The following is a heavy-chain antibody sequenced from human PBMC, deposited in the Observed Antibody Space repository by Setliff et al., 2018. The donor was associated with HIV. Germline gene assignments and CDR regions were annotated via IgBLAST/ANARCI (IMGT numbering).Heavy chain of an antibody. CDR2: INTSGST. CDR1: GGSVSSYY. Sequence: PSETLSLTCTVSGGSVSSYYWAWIRQSAGKGLEWIGHINTSGSTKYNPSLKSRVTISIDTSKSQISLKLTSVTAADTAMYHCARVYYFDSSGYYQRGDVFDIWGQGTMVTVSS. D-gene: IGHD3-22*01. CDR3: ARVYYFDSSGYYQRGDVFDI. J-gene: IGHJ3*02. V-gene: IGHV4-4*07.